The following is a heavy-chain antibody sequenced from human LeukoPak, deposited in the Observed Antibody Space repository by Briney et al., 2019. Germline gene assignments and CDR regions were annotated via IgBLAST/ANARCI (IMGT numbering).Heavy chain of an antibody. Sequence: ASVKVSCKASGYTFSGDYRHWVRQAPGQGLEWMGWINPNSGGTNYAQKFQGRVTMTRDTSISTAYMELSRLRSDDTAVYYCARGQQTDYYYYMDVWGKGTTVTVSS. CDR3: ARGQQTDYYYYMDV. D-gene: IGHD1-14*01. V-gene: IGHV1-2*02. J-gene: IGHJ6*03. CDR1: GYTFSGDY. CDR2: INPNSGGT.